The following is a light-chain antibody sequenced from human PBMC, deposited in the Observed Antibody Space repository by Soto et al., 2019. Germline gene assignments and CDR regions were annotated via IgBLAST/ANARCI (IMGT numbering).Light chain of an antibody. CDR2: DAS. V-gene: IGKV3D-15*01. CDR3: QQYNNWPLT. CDR1: QRVGND. Sequence: EIVMAQSPATLSVSPGDRATLSCRASQRVGNDLAAYQQKPGQAPRLLIYDASTRATGIPARISGSGSGTEFTLTISSLLSEDFAVYSCQQYNNWPLTFGGGTKVDIK. J-gene: IGKJ4*01.